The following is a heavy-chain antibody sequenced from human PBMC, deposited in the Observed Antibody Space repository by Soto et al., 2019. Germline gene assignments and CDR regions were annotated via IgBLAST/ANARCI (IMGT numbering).Heavy chain of an antibody. Sequence: ASVKVSCKASGYTFTNYGISWVRQAPGEGLEWVGWINTSNDNKLYAQKLQGRLTLPTDTSTSTAYMDLTTLRSDDTAVYSCARDSGAASFEDWAQGTQVSVTS. CDR2: INTSNDNK. J-gene: IGHJ4*02. D-gene: IGHD1-26*01. CDR1: GYTFTNYG. V-gene: IGHV1-18*01. CDR3: ARDSGAASFED.